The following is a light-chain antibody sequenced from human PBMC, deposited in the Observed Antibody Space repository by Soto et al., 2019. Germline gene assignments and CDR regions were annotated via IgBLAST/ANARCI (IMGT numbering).Light chain of an antibody. Sequence: EFVLTQSPGTLSLSPGERATLSCRASQSVSSSYIAWYQQKPGQAPRLLIYGPSSRATGIPDRFSGSGSGTDFTLTISSLEPEDFAVYYCHQRSNWPPDTFGQGTRLEIK. CDR2: GPS. CDR3: HQRSNWPPDT. V-gene: IGKV3D-20*02. J-gene: IGKJ5*01. CDR1: QSVSSSY.